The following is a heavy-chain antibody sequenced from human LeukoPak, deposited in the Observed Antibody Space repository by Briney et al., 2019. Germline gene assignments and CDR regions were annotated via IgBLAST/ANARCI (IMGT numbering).Heavy chain of an antibody. Sequence: SETQSLTCTVSGGSISSYYWSWIRQPPGKGLEWIGYIYYSGSTNYNPSLKSRVTISVDTSKNQFSLKLSSVTAADTAVYYCARHVEGRFDPWGQGTLVTVSS. CDR3: ARHVEGRFDP. CDR2: IYYSGST. V-gene: IGHV4-59*08. D-gene: IGHD2-21*01. J-gene: IGHJ5*02. CDR1: GGSISSYY.